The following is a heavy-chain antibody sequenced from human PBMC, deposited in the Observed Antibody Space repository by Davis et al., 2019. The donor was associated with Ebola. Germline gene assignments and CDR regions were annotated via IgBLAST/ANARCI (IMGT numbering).Heavy chain of an antibody. Sequence: AASVKVSCKTSGGTFTNYAVNWVRQAPGQGLEWMGRIIPVVDTKDYAQKFPGRVTLTADKATNTAYMELSGLRFDDTAVYYCARGKWFDPWGQGTLVSVTS. V-gene: IGHV1-69*04. CDR1: GGTFTNYA. CDR3: ARGKWFDP. CDR2: IIPVVDTK. J-gene: IGHJ5*02.